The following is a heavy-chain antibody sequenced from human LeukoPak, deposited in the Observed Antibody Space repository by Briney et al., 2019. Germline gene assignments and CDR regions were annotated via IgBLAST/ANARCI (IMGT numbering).Heavy chain of an antibody. Sequence: GGSLRLSCAASGFTFSSYAMTWVRQAPGKGLEWVSSISIGGSTYYADSVKGRFTISRDNSKNTLHLQMNSLRAEDTAVYYCARGGYPRYSGYDDFDCWGQGTLVTVSS. D-gene: IGHD5-12*01. V-gene: IGHV3-23*01. CDR3: ARGGYPRYSGYDDFDC. CDR1: GFTFSSYA. J-gene: IGHJ4*02. CDR2: ISIGGST.